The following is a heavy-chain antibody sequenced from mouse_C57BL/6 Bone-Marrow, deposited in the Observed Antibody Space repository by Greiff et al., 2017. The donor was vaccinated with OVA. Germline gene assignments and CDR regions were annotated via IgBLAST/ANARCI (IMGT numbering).Heavy chain of an antibody. J-gene: IGHJ2*01. CDR1: GYSITSGYD. Sequence: EVKVVESGPGMVKPSQSLSLTCTVTGYSITSGYDWHWIRHFPGNKLEWMGYISYSGSTNYNPSLKSRISITHDTSKNHFFLKLNSVTTEDTATYYCARGTGDYFDYWGQGTTLTVSS. CDR3: ARGTGDYFDY. V-gene: IGHV3-1*01. CDR2: ISYSGST.